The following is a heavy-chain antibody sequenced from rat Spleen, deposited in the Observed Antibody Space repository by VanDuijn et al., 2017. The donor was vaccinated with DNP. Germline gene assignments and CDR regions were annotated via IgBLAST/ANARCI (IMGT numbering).Heavy chain of an antibody. CDR3: TRSITVNHYWFFDF. CDR2: IWSGGGT. V-gene: IGHV2-1*01. CDR1: GFSLTSNS. Sequence: QVQLKESGPGLLQPSQTLSLTCTVSGFSLTSNSVHWIRQPPGKGLEWVGVIWSGGGTAYNSVLKARLNITRDTSRSQVCLRVNRRETEDTAVYCCTRSITVNHYWFFDFWGPGTMVTVSS. J-gene: IGHJ1*01. D-gene: IGHD1-4*01.